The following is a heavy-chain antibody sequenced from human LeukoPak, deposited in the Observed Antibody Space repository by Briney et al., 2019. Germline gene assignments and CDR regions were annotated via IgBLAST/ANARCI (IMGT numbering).Heavy chain of an antibody. CDR3: VRNQWVEQYWYFDL. CDR2: INGADTIT. J-gene: IGHJ2*01. D-gene: IGHD1/OR15-1a*01. CDR1: GFTFRNYA. Sequence: PGGSLRLSCAASGFTFRNYAMSWVRQAPGKGLEWVSGINGADTITLYADSVKGRFTISRDNSKNALSLQMNSLRAEDTAVYYCVRNQWVEQYWYFDLWGRGTLVTVSS. V-gene: IGHV3-23*01.